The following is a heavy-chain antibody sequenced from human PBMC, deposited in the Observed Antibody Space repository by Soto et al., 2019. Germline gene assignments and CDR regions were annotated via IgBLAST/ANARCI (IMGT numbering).Heavy chain of an antibody. CDR1: GCSISSDNW. CDR2: IFYTGTT. CDR3: ASLGGLNGFDI. V-gene: IGHV4-28*01. Sequence: SETLSLTCAVPGCSISSDNWWGWIRQPPGKGLEWIGYIFYTGTTYYNLSLKSRVTISEDTSKNHFSLRLSSVTAADTAVYYCASLGGLNGFDIWGQGTMVSV. J-gene: IGHJ3*02. D-gene: IGHD2-15*01.